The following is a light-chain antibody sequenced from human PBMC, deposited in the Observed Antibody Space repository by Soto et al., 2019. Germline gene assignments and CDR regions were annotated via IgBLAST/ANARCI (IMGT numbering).Light chain of an antibody. J-gene: IGLJ1*01. V-gene: IGLV2-8*01. Sequence: QSVLTQPPSAAGSPGQSVTISCTGTKNDIGVYDFVSWYQHHPGKAPRLIIYEVVQRPSGVPDRFSGSKSGNTASLTVSGLQAEDEADYYCCSFAGSNTFVFGTGTKVTVL. CDR1: KNDIGVYDF. CDR3: CSFAGSNTFV. CDR2: EVV.